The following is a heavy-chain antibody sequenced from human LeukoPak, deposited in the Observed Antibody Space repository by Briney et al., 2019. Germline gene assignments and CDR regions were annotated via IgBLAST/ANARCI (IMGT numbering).Heavy chain of an antibody. D-gene: IGHD5-18*01. V-gene: IGHV3-43D*03. CDR1: GFTFDDHG. Sequence: GGSLRLSCAASGFTFDDHGMHWVRQRPGKGLEWVSLISWDGTDTYYADSVKGRFTISRDNSKNFLYLQMNSLRVEDTALYYCAKDTGYSYSPREYFYFGMDVWGQGTTVTVSS. CDR2: ISWDGTDT. CDR3: AKDTGYSYSPREYFYFGMDV. J-gene: IGHJ6*02.